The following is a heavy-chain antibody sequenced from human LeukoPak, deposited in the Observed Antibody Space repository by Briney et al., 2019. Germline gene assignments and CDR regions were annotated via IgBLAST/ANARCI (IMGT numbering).Heavy chain of an antibody. CDR1: DFTFSSYW. CDR3: ARISVTTNHFDA. CDR2: IKLDGSEK. J-gene: IGHJ4*02. D-gene: IGHD4-17*01. Sequence: PGGSLRLSCAASDFTFSSYWMSWVRRAPGKGLEWVANIKLDGSEKYYVDSVKGRFTISRDNAKNSLYLQMNRLRAEDTAVYHCARISVTTNHFDAWGQGTLVTVSS. V-gene: IGHV3-7*01.